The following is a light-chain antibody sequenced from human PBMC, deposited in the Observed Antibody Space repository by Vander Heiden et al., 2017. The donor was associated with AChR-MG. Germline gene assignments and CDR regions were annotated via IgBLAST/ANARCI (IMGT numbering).Light chain of an antibody. V-gene: IGLV2-11*01. CDR3: CSYAGSYTWV. CDR1: SSDVGGYNY. J-gene: IGLJ3*02. CDR2: DVS. Sequence: QSALTQPRSVSGSPGQSVTTSCTGTSSDVGGYNYVSWYQQHPGKAPKRMIYDVSKRPSGVPDRFSGSKSGNTASLTISGLQAEDEADYYCCSYAGSYTWVCGGGTKLTVL.